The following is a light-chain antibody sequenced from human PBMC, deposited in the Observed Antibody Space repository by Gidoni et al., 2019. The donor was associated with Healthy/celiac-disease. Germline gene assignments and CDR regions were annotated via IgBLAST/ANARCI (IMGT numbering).Light chain of an antibody. CDR2: GAS. CDR1: QSVSSSY. J-gene: IGKJ2*01. Sequence: EIVLTQSPVTLSLSPGERATLSCRASQSVSSSYLAWYQQKPGQAPRLLIYGASSRATGIPDRFSGSGSGTDFTLTISRLDPEDFAVYYCQQYGSSPQTFGQGTKLEIK. V-gene: IGKV3-20*01. CDR3: QQYGSSPQT.